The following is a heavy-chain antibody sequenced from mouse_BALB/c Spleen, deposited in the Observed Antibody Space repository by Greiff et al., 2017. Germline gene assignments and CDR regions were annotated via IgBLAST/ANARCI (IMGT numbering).Heavy chain of an antibody. CDR3: ARDYYGNLAWFAY. CDR1: GFSLTSYG. J-gene: IGHJ3*01. CDR2: IWSGGST. V-gene: IGHV2-2*02. Sequence: VQLQQSGPGLVQPSQSLSITCTASGFSLTSYGVHWVRQSPGKGLEWLGVIWSGGSTDNNAAFISRLSISTDNTKSHVFFKMNSLQANDTAVYYCARDYYGNLAWFAYWGQGTLVTVSA. D-gene: IGHD2-1*01.